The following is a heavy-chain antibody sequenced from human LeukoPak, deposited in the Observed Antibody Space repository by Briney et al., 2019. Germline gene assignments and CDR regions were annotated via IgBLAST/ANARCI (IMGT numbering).Heavy chain of an antibody. V-gene: IGHV3-7*04. D-gene: IGHD1-14*01. J-gene: IGHJ4*02. Sequence: GSLRLSCVGSGFTFGSYWSTWVRQAPGTGLGWVATLNQDGSEENYVDSVSGRFTISSDNARNSLFLQMNSLRAEDTAGYYCARGQTTCARTCLDYWGQGTLLSVPS. CDR3: ARGQTTCARTCLDY. CDR2: LNQDGSEE. CDR1: GFTFGSYW.